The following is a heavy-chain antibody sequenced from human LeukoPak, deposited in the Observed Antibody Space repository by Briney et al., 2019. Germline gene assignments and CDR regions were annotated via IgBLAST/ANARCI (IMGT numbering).Heavy chain of an antibody. V-gene: IGHV5-51*01. Sequence: ETLSLTCSVSGDSIISYYWNWLRQSPGKGLEWMGIIYPGDSDTRYSPSFQGQVTISADKSISTAYLQGSSLKASDTAMYYCAGHLEGAGPDWFDPWGQGTLVTVSS. CDR3: AGHLEGAGPDWFDP. CDR2: IYPGDSDT. CDR1: GDSIISYY. J-gene: IGHJ5*02. D-gene: IGHD1-26*01.